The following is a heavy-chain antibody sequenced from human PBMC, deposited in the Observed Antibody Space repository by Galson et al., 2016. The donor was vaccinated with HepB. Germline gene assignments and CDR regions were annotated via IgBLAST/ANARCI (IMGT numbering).Heavy chain of an antibody. CDR2: IWYDGTYK. D-gene: IGHD1-26*01. Sequence: SLRLSCAASGFTFSNYAMHWVRRAPGKGLEWVALIWYDGTYKYYVDSVKGRFTISRENSKSTLYLQMNSLRAEDTAVYYCARSWDGDLFLYGMDVWGKGTTVTVSS. J-gene: IGHJ6*04. CDR3: ARSWDGDLFLYGMDV. CDR1: GFTFSNYA. V-gene: IGHV3-33*01.